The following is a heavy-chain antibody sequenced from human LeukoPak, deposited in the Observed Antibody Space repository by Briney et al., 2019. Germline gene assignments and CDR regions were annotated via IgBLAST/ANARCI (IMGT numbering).Heavy chain of an antibody. V-gene: IGHV3-30*02. CDR2: IRYDGNNK. J-gene: IGHJ4*02. D-gene: IGHD6-19*01. Sequence: GGSLTLACAASGFSFSSYDMYWVRQAPGKGLEWVAFIRYDGNNKYYADSVKGRFTISRDNSESTLYLQLNSLRAEDTAVYYCTTITVASHFDYWGPGTLVTVSS. CDR3: TTITVASHFDY. CDR1: GFSFSSYD.